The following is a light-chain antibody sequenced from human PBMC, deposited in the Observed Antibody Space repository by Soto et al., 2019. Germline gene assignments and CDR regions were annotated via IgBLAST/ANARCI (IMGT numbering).Light chain of an antibody. CDR2: GAS. CDR3: QQYKNWPRT. V-gene: IGKV3-15*01. CDR1: QSVSNN. J-gene: IGKJ4*02. Sequence: EIVLTQSPGTLSLSPGERATLSCRASQSVSNNYLAWYQQKPGQAPRLLIYGASIRATGVPDSFSGSGSGTEFTLTISSLQSEDFAVYYCQQYKNWPRTFGRGTKVDIK.